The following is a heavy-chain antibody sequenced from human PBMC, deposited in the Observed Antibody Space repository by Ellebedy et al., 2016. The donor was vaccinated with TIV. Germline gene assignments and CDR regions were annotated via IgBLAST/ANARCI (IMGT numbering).Heavy chain of an antibody. CDR3: ARDVSYGDYLFPRHALDI. CDR2: INQDGSDK. J-gene: IGHJ3*02. D-gene: IGHD4-17*01. V-gene: IGHV3-7*01. Sequence: GESLKISCVVSGFSFRSYWMTWVRQAPGKGLEWVANINQDGSDKYYVASVRGRFTISSDNDKNSLNLQLNSMRDEDTAVYYCARDVSYGDYLFPRHALDIWGQGTMVTVSS. CDR1: GFSFRSYW.